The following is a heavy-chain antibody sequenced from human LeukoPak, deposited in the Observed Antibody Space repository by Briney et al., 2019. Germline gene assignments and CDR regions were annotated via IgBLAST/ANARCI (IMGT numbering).Heavy chain of an antibody. J-gene: IGHJ4*02. CDR1: GFTFSSYA. CDR3: ARRSYYYDSSGYHYFDY. V-gene: IGHV3-30-3*01. CDR2: ISYDGSNK. Sequence: GGSLRLSCAASGFTFSSYAMHWVRQAPGKGLEWVAVISYDGSNKYYADSVKGRFTISRDNSKNTLYLQMNSLRAEDTAVYYCARRSYYYDSSGYHYFDYWGQGTLVTVSS. D-gene: IGHD3-22*01.